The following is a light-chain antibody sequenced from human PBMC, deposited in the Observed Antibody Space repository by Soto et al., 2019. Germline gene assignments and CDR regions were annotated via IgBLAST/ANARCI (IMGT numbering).Light chain of an antibody. J-gene: IGKJ1*01. Sequence: DIQMTQSPSSLSGSVGDRVTITCRASQSISIYLNWYQQKPGKAPKLLIYAASSLQSGVPSRFSGSGSGTDFTLTISSLQPEDVATYYCQKYNSAPWTFGQGTKVDIK. CDR2: AAS. CDR1: QSISIY. CDR3: QKYNSAPWT. V-gene: IGKV1-39*01.